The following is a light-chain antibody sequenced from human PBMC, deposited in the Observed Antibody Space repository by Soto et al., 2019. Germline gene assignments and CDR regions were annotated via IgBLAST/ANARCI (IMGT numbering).Light chain of an antibody. CDR2: AAS. CDR3: QKYNSAPPFT. V-gene: IGKV1-27*01. Sequence: DIQMTQSPSSLSASVGDRVTITCRASQGISNDLAWYQQKPGKVPKLLIYAASTLQSGVPSRFSGSGSGTDFTLTISSLQPEDVASYYCQKYNSAPPFTFGPGTKVDIK. J-gene: IGKJ3*01. CDR1: QGISND.